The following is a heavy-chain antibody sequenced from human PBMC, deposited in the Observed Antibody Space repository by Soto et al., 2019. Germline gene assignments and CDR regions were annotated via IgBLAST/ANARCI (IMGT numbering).Heavy chain of an antibody. Sequence: EVQLVESGGGLVRPGGSLRLSCAASGFTFSRYSMNWVRQAPGKGLEWVSSISSTTNYIYYADSMKGRFIVSRDNAKNSVYLDMNSLSAEDTAVYYCARESEDLTSNFDYWGQGTLVTVSS. CDR1: GFTFSRYS. V-gene: IGHV3-21*01. J-gene: IGHJ4*02. CDR2: ISSTTNYI. CDR3: ARESEDLTSNFDY.